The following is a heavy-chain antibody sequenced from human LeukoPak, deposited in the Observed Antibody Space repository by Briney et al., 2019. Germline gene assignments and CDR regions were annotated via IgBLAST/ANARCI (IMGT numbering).Heavy chain of an antibody. CDR1: GYTFTSSY. Sequence: GASVKVSCKASGYTFTSSYMHWVRQAPGQGLEWMGIINPSGGSTSYAQKFQGRVTMTRDTSTSTVYMELSSLRSEDTAVYYCARGERITMIVVVITRGPFGAFDIWGQGTMVTVSS. CDR3: ARGERITMIVVVITRGPFGAFDI. J-gene: IGHJ3*02. V-gene: IGHV1-46*01. D-gene: IGHD3-22*01. CDR2: INPSGGST.